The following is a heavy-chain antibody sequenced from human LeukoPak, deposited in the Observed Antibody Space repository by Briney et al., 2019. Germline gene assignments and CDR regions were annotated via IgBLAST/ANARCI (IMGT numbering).Heavy chain of an antibody. CDR3: ASLSTYYDILTGYYPDYYYYGMDV. Sequence: SETLSLTCAVYGGSFSGYYWSWIRQPPGKGLEWIGEINHSGSTNYNPSLKSRVTISVDTSKNQFSLKLSSVTAADTAVYYCASLSTYYDILTGYYPDYYYYGMDVWGQGTTVTVSS. D-gene: IGHD3-9*01. J-gene: IGHJ6*02. CDR1: GGSFSGYY. V-gene: IGHV4-34*01. CDR2: INHSGST.